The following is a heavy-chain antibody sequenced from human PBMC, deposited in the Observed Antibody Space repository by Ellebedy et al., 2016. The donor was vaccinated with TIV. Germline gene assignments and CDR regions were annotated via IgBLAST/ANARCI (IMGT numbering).Heavy chain of an antibody. CDR2: IGHSGNT. Sequence: PGGSLRLSCAASGFTLSSYVMTWVRQAPGKGLEWVSTIGHSGNTHYADSVKGRFTISRDNSKNTLYLQMNSLRAEDTAIYYCVKDTGYSPNDAFHIWGQGTMVTVSS. D-gene: IGHD5-18*01. V-gene: IGHV3-23*01. CDR1: GFTLSSYV. J-gene: IGHJ3*02. CDR3: VKDTGYSPNDAFHI.